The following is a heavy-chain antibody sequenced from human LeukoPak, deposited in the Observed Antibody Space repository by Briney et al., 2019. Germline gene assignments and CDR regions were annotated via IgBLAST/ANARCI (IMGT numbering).Heavy chain of an antibody. CDR2: INHSGST. CDR3: ARAPRTGRYYYYGMDV. Sequence: PSETLSLTCAVYGGSFSGYYWSWIRQPPGKGLERIGEINHSGSTNYNPSLKSRVTISVDTSKNQFSLKLSSVTAADTAVYYCARAPRTGRYYYYGMDVWGQGTTDTVSS. J-gene: IGHJ6*02. CDR1: GGSFSGYY. V-gene: IGHV4-34*01. D-gene: IGHD3-10*01.